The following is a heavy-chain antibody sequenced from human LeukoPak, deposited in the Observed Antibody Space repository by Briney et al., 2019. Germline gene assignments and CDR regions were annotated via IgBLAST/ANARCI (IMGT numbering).Heavy chain of an antibody. J-gene: IGHJ5*02. D-gene: IGHD7-27*01. CDR2: ISYSGTN. CDR1: GGSVSSSSYY. CDR3: ASLGTLRS. V-gene: IGHV4-39*01. Sequence: PSETLSLTCTVSGGSVSSSSYYSGWIRQPPGKGLEWIGSISYSGTNYNNPSLKSRVSISIDTSKNQFSVKLTSVTAADTAMYYCASLGTLRSWGQGTLVTVSS.